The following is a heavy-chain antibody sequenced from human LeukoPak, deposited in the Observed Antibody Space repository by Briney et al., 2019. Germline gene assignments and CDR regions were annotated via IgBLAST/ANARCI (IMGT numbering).Heavy chain of an antibody. CDR1: GFTFSSYA. CDR3: AKVPPDSSGYQPFDY. CDR2: ISGSGGST. J-gene: IGHJ4*02. V-gene: IGHV3-23*01. Sequence: GGSLRLSCAASGFTFSSYAMSWVRQAPGKGLEWVSAISGSGGSTYYADSVKGRFTISRDDSKNTLYLQMNSLRAEDTAVYYCAKVPPDSSGYQPFDYWGQGTLVTVSS. D-gene: IGHD3-22*01.